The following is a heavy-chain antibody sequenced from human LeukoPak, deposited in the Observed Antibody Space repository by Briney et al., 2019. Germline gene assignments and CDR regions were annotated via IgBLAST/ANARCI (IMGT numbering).Heavy chain of an antibody. D-gene: IGHD1-26*01. CDR1: GFTFSSYS. J-gene: IGHJ3*02. CDR2: ISSSGSTI. CDR3: ARATTTADAFDI. Sequence: GGSLRLSCAASGFTFSSYSMNWVRQAPGKGLEWVSYISSSGSTIYYADSVKGRFTISRDNAKNSLYLQMNSLRAEDTAVYYCARATTTADAFDIWGQGTMVTVSS. V-gene: IGHV3-48*04.